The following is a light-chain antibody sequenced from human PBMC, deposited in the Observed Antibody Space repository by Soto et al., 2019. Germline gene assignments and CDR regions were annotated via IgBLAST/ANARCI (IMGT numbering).Light chain of an antibody. Sequence: QSALTQPASVSGSPGQSITISCTGPSSDVGGYNFVSWYQQHPAKAPKLMIYDVSNRPSGVSNRFSGSKSGNTASLTISGLQAEDEADYYCSSYTSSSTRVFGGGTQLTVL. CDR1: SSDVGGYNF. V-gene: IGLV2-14*01. J-gene: IGLJ7*01. CDR2: DVS. CDR3: SSYTSSSTRV.